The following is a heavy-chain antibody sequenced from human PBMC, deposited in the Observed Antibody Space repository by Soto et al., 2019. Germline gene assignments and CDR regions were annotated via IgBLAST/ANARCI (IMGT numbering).Heavy chain of an antibody. CDR1: GFTFSSYA. J-gene: IGHJ4*02. CDR3: AKGRGYSGYEAFDY. D-gene: IGHD5-12*01. Sequence: PGGSLRLSCAASGFTFSSYAMSWVRQAPGKGLKWVSAISGSGGSTYYADSVKGRFTISRGNSKNTMYLQMNSLRAEDTAGYYCAKGRGYSGYEAFDYWGQGTLVTVSS. V-gene: IGHV3-23*01. CDR2: ISGSGGST.